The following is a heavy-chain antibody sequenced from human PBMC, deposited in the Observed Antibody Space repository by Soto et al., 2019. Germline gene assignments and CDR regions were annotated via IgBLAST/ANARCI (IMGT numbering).Heavy chain of an antibody. CDR2: IIPITGTP. Sequence: QVQLVQSGAEVKKPGSSVKVSCKASGGTFSNHVFNWVRRAPGQGLEWMGAIIPITGTPNYAQKFQGRVTITADASTNSVDLELSTLTSKATDVYYCALDLAFSDGTTSHLNYWGQGTLVTVSS. J-gene: IGHJ4*02. D-gene: IGHD3-10*01. V-gene: IGHV1-69*01. CDR3: ALDLAFSDGTTSHLNY. CDR1: GGTFSNHV.